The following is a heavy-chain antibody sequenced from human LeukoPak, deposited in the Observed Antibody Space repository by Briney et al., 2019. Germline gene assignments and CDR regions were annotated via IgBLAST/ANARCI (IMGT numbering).Heavy chain of an antibody. CDR2: INPSGGST. Sequence: GASVKVSCKASGYTFTSYYMHWVRQAPGQGLEWMGIINPSGGSTSYAQKFQGRVTMTRDTSTSTVYMELSSLRSEDTAVYYCARDRCSNTSCYTPSDYWGQGTLVTVSS. V-gene: IGHV1-46*01. J-gene: IGHJ4*02. D-gene: IGHD2-2*02. CDR3: ARDRCSNTSCYTPSDY. CDR1: GYTFTSYY.